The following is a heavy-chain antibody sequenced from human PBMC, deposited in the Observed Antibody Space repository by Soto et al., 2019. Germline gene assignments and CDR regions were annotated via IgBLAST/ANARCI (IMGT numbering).Heavy chain of an antibody. D-gene: IGHD1-1*01. V-gene: IGHV1-18*04. CDR2: ISAYNGNT. CDR1: GYTFTSYH. CDR3: ARNEEVLDWFDP. J-gene: IGHJ5*02. Sequence: ASVKVSCKASGYTFTSYHMHWVRQAPGQGLEWMGRISAYNGNTSYAQKLQGRVTMTRDTSTSTAYMELRSLRSDDTAVYDCARNEEVLDWFDPWGQGTLVTVSS.